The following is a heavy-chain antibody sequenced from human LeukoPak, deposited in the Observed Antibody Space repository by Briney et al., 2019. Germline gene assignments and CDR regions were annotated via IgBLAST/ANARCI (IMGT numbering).Heavy chain of an antibody. V-gene: IGHV1-2*02. CDR3: ARLPTYSSSAYYFDY. CDR2: INPNSGGT. Sequence: ASVKVSCKASGYTFTGYYMHWVRQAPGQGLEWMGWINPNSGGTNYAQKFQGRVTMTRDTSISTAYMELSRLRSDDTAVYYCARLPTYSSSAYYFDYWGQGTLVTVSS. CDR1: GYTFTGYY. D-gene: IGHD6-13*01. J-gene: IGHJ4*02.